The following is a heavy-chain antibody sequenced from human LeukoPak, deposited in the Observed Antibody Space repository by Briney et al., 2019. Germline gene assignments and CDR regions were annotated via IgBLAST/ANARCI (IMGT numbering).Heavy chain of an antibody. CDR1: GFTFGNYW. Sequence: GGSLRLSCAASGFTFGNYWMSWARQAPGKVPEWVANIKQDGSEKHYMDFVKGRFTISRDNAKNSLSLQMNSLRAEDTAVYYCARDGPWNSPTSGWFDPWGQGTLVTVSS. D-gene: IGHD1-1*01. CDR3: ARDGPWNSPTSGWFDP. CDR2: IKQDGSEK. V-gene: IGHV3-7*01. J-gene: IGHJ5*02.